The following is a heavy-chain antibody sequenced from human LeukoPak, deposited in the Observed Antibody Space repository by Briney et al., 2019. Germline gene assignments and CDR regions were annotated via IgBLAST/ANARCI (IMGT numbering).Heavy chain of an antibody. J-gene: IGHJ4*02. D-gene: IGHD3-22*01. V-gene: IGHV3-23*01. CDR1: GFTFTTYA. CDR3: AKPRSDYYYSAFDY. CDR2: ISGSGGST. Sequence: GGSLRLSCAASGFTFTTYAMTWVRQAPGKGLEWVSGISGSGGSTYYADSVKGRFTISRDNSKNTLYLQMNSLRAEDTAVYYCAKPRSDYYYSAFDYWGQGTLVTVSS.